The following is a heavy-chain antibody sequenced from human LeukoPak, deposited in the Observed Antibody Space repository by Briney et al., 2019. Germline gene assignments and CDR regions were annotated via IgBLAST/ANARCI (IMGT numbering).Heavy chain of an antibody. V-gene: IGHV4-39*01. J-gene: IGHJ4*02. CDR2: IYYSGST. CDR3: ARRGYSSSWYYSYFDY. Sequence: SETLSLTCTVSGGSISSSDYYWGWIRQPPGKGLEWIASIYYSGSTYYNPSLKSRVTISKDTSKNQFSLKLNSVTAADTAVYYCARRGYSSSWYYSYFDYWGQGTPVTVSS. CDR1: GGSISSSDYY. D-gene: IGHD6-13*01.